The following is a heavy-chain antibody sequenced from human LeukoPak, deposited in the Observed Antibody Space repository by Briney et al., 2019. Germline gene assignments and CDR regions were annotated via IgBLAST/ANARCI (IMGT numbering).Heavy chain of an antibody. D-gene: IGHD6-19*01. Sequence: SETLSLTCTVSGGSISSYYWSRIRQPPGKGLEWIGYIYYSGSTNYNPSLKSRVTISVDTSKNQFSLKLSSVTAADTAVYYCARDGGYSSGWYEDGYFDYWGQGTLVTVSS. CDR3: ARDGGYSSGWYEDGYFDY. CDR1: GGSISSYY. CDR2: IYYSGST. V-gene: IGHV4-59*01. J-gene: IGHJ4*02.